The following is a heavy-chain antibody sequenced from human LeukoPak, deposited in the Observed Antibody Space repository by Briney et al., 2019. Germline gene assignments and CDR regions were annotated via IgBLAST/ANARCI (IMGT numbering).Heavy chain of an antibody. D-gene: IGHD6-6*01. CDR3: ARVPYSSSSSWFDP. J-gene: IGHJ5*02. Sequence: GASVKVSCKASGYTFTGYYMHWVRQAPGQGLEWMGWISPNSGGTNYAQKFQGRVTMTRDTSISTAYMELSRLRSDDTAVYYCARVPYSSSSSWFDPWGQGTLVTVSS. V-gene: IGHV1-2*02. CDR2: ISPNSGGT. CDR1: GYTFTGYY.